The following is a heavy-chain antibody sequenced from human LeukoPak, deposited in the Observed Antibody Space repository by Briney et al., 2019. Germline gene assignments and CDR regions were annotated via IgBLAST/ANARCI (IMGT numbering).Heavy chain of an antibody. Sequence: PGRSLRLSCAASGLTFSDYGMHWVRQAPGKGLEGVAVIWYDGSNIYYADSVKGRFTISRDNSRNTLYLQMNSLRAEDTAVYYCVRELPPVVQYYFDHWGPGTLVTVSS. CDR2: IWYDGSNI. D-gene: IGHD2-21*01. J-gene: IGHJ4*02. V-gene: IGHV3-33*01. CDR3: VRELPPVVQYYFDH. CDR1: GLTFSDYG.